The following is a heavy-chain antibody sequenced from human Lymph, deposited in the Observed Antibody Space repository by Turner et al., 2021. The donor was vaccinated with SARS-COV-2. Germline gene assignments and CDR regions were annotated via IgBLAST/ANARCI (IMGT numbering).Heavy chain of an antibody. V-gene: IGHV3-30*04. J-gene: IGHJ5*01. CDR1: GFTFSSYV. D-gene: IGHD2-2*01. CDR2: ISYDGSNK. Sequence: QVQLVASGGVVVQPGRSLSLSCAASGFTFSSYVMHWVGQALGKGLEWVAVISYDGSNKYYADSVKGRFTISRDYSKNTLYLQMNSLRAEDTAIYYCARGVPEFDSWGQGTLVTVSS. CDR3: ARGVPEFDS.